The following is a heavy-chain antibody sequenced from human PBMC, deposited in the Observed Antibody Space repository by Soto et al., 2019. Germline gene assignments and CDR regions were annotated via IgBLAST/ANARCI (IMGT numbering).Heavy chain of an antibody. V-gene: IGHV4-34*01. CDR1: GASFSGFY. Sequence: PSETLSLTCAVYGASFSGFYWSWIRQPPGKGLEWIGEITNSGSTNYSPSLKSRVNISVDTSKNQFSLKLSSVTAADTAVYYCAGRWYYYYGMDVWGQGTTVTVSS. CDR2: ITNSGST. CDR3: AGRWYYYYGMDV. J-gene: IGHJ6*02.